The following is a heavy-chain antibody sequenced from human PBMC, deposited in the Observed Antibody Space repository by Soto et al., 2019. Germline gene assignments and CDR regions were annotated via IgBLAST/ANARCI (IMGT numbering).Heavy chain of an antibody. V-gene: IGHV3-7*01. D-gene: IGHD6-6*01. Sequence: GESLKISCAASGFTFSSYWMSWVRKAPGKGLEWVANIKQDGSEKYYVDSVKGRFTISRDNAKNLLYLQMNSLRAEDTAVYYCARGGVYSSSSIGDYWGQGTLVSVSS. CDR2: IKQDGSEK. J-gene: IGHJ4*02. CDR3: ARGGVYSSSSIGDY. CDR1: GFTFSSYW.